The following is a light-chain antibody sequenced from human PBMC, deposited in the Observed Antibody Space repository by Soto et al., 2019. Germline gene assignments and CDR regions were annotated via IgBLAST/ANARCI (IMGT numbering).Light chain of an antibody. J-gene: IGKJ5*01. CDR2: GAS. CDR1: QSVSSSY. V-gene: IGKV3-20*01. Sequence: EIVLTQSPGTLSLSPGDTATLSCRASQSVSSSYLAWYQLKPGQAPRLLIYGASSRATGIPDRFSGSGSGTDFPLTISRLEPEDFAGYYCQQCGTSPPITFGQGTRLEIK. CDR3: QQCGTSPPIT.